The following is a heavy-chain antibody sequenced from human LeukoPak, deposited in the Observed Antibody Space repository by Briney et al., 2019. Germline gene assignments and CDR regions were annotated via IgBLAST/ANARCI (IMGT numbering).Heavy chain of an antibody. D-gene: IGHD1-1*01. V-gene: IGHV3-13*01. CDR2: IGTASDT. Sequence: GGSLRLSCAASGFTFSSFDMHWVRQPTGQGLEWVSTIGTASDTYYPGSVEGRFTLSRDNAKNSLYLQMNSLTAGDTAVYYCARGPPRGKFYYMDVWGKGTTVTVSS. J-gene: IGHJ6*03. CDR1: GFTFSSFD. CDR3: ARGPPRGKFYYMDV.